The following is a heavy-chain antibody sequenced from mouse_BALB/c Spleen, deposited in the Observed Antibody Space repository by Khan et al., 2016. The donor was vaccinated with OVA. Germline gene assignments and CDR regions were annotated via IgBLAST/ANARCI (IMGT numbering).Heavy chain of an antibody. V-gene: IGHV2-9*02. Sequence: QVQLKESGPGLVAPSQSLSITCTASGFSLTSYGVHWVRPPPGKGLEWLGIIWAGGSTNYNSALMSRLSISKDNSKSQVFFKLYSLPTDDTAMYYGGRNYNNTVEYVDAWGAGTTVTVSS. CDR3: GRNYNNTVEYVDA. J-gene: IGHJ1*01. D-gene: IGHD2-5*01. CDR2: IWAGGST. CDR1: GFSLTSYG.